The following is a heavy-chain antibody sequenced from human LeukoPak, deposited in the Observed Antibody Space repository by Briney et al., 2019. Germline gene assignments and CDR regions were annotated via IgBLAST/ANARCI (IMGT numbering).Heavy chain of an antibody. V-gene: IGHV4-31*03. CDR2: IYYSGSS. CDR3: ARGAGWYDY. CDR1: GASISSGGYY. D-gene: IGHD6-19*01. Sequence: PSQTLSLTCSVSGASISSGGYYYKWIRQHPGKGLEWIGYIYYSGSSYSNPSLKSRVTISVDTSNSQFSLNLNSVTAADTAVYYCARGAGWYDYWGQGTLVTVSS. J-gene: IGHJ4*02.